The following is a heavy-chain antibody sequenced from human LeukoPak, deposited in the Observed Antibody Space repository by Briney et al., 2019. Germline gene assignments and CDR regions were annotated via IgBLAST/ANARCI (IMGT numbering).Heavy chain of an antibody. CDR3: AKVVGATTDY. Sequence: PGGSLRLSCAASGFTFSNYGMQWVREAPGKGLEWVAVIQYDGSNKYYGDSVKGRFTISRDNSKDTLYLQMNSLRAEDTAVYYCAKVVGATTDYWGQGTLVTVSS. J-gene: IGHJ4*02. D-gene: IGHD1-26*01. CDR1: GFTFSNYG. V-gene: IGHV3-30*02. CDR2: IQYDGSNK.